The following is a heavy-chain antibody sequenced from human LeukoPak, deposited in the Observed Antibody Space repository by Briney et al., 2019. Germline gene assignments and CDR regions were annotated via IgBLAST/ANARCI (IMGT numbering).Heavy chain of an antibody. CDR3: ARDQRDCNRIKALAI. CDR1: GFTFSSYE. Sequence: PGGSLRLSCAASGFTFSSYEMNWVRQAPGKGLEWVSYISSGGDTIYYADAVKGRFTISRDNGKNSLYLQINSLRAEDTAVYYCARDQRDCNRIKALAIWGQGTMVTVSS. V-gene: IGHV3-48*03. D-gene: IGHD2-21*01. CDR2: ISSGGDTI. J-gene: IGHJ3*02.